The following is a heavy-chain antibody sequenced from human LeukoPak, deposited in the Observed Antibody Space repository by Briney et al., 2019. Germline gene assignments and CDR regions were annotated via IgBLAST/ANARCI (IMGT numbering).Heavy chain of an antibody. CDR2: IYYSGSS. Sequence: SETLSLTCAVYGGSFSSYYWSWIRQPPGKGLEWVGDIYYSGSSNYNPSLQSRVTISVDTSKNQFSLKLSSVTAADTAVYYCARDRVVAASDYWGQGTLVTVSS. CDR1: GGSFSSYY. D-gene: IGHD2-15*01. J-gene: IGHJ4*02. CDR3: ARDRVVAASDY. V-gene: IGHV4-59*01.